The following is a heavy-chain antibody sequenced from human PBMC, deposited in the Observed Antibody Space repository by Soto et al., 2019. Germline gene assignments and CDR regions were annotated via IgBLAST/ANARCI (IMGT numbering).Heavy chain of an antibody. Sequence: EVQLLESGGGVIQPGGSLRLSCAASGFTFSGSGMSWVRQGPGKGLEWVSTIGRSDNTYYAESVKGRFTISRDTSRNTLHLQMNSLRAEDTAVYYCANRESRTPGVWLYYFDTWGKGTLVTVSS. CDR2: IGRSDNT. J-gene: IGHJ4*02. CDR3: ANRESRTPGVWLYYFDT. D-gene: IGHD2-8*01. V-gene: IGHV3-23*01. CDR1: GFTFSGSG.